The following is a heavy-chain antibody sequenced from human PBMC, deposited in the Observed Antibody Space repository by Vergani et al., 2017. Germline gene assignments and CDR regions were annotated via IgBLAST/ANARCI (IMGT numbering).Heavy chain of an antibody. V-gene: IGHV1-2*02. J-gene: IGHJ4*02. CDR2: INPNSGGP. CDR3: ARDVGGTVATWYFDY. CDR1: GYTFTGYY. Sequence: VQLLESGAEVKKPGASVKVSCKASGYTFTGYYMHWVRQAPGQGLEWMGWINPNSGGPNYAQKFQGRVTMTRETSISTAYMELSRLRYDDTAVYYCARDVGGTVATWYFDYWGQGTLVTVSS. D-gene: IGHD4-23*01.